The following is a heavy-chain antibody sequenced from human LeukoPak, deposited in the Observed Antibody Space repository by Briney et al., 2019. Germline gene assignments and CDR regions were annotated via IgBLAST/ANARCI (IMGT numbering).Heavy chain of an antibody. V-gene: IGHV1-46*03. CDR1: GYTFTSYY. CDR3: AGDVGSSTRKFDY. D-gene: IGHD6-13*01. J-gene: IGHJ4*02. CDR2: INPSGGIT. Sequence: ASVKVSCKASGYTFTSYYIHWVRQAPGQGLEWMGLINPSGGITSYARKFQGRVTMTRDTSTSTVYMELSSLRSEDTAVYYCAGDVGSSTRKFDYWGQGTLVTVSS.